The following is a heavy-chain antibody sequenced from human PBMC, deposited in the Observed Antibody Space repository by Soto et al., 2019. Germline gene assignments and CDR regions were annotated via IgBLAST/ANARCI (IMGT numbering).Heavy chain of an antibody. CDR2: ISYDGSNK. CDR3: ARELYGYSSSWYDL. V-gene: IGHV3-30-3*01. J-gene: IGHJ5*02. D-gene: IGHD6-13*01. Sequence: GGSLRLSCAASGFTFSSYAMHWVRQAPGKGLEWVAVISYDGSNKYYADSVKGRFTISRDNSKNTLYLQMNSLRAEDTAVYYCARELYGYSSSWYDLWGQGTLVTVSS. CDR1: GFTFSSYA.